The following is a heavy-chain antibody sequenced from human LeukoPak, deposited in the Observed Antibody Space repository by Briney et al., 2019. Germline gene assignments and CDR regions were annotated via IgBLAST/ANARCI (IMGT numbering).Heavy chain of an antibody. V-gene: IGHV4-34*01. D-gene: IGHD6-19*01. Sequence: SETLSLTCTVSGGSIDTYYWSWIRQPPGKGLEWIGEINHSGSTNYNPSLKSRVTISVDTSKNQFSLKLSSVTAADTAVYYCASGGIAVAGTFNWFDPWGQGTLVTVSS. J-gene: IGHJ5*02. CDR3: ASGGIAVAGTFNWFDP. CDR2: INHSGST. CDR1: GGSIDTYY.